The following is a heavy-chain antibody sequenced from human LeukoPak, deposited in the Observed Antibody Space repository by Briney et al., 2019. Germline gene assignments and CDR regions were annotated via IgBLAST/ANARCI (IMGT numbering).Heavy chain of an antibody. CDR1: GFTFSSYA. J-gene: IGHJ5*02. D-gene: IGHD2-15*01. CDR3: ANTVRKGRGFVP. CDR2: FSGSGGRR. Sequence: GGSLRLSCAASGFTFSSYALSWVRQPPGKGLGWVSDFSGSGGRRYYADSVKGRFTISRDNLNNSLYLQIDSLRDECTAVYYCANTVRKGRGFVPGGQG. V-gene: IGHV3-23*01.